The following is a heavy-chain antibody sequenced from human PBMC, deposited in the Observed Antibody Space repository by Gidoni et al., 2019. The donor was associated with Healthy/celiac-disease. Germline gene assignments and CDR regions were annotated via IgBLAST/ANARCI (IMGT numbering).Heavy chain of an antibody. D-gene: IGHD5-18*01. Sequence: QVQLQESGPGLVKPSATLSLTCTVSGGSISSYYWSWIRQPPGKGLEWIGYIYYSGSTNYNPSLKSRVTISVDTSKNQFSLKLSSVTAADTAVYYCARVRGYSYGYGLFDYWGQGTLVTVSS. CDR2: IYYSGST. J-gene: IGHJ4*02. V-gene: IGHV4-59*01. CDR3: ARVRGYSYGYGLFDY. CDR1: GGSISSYY.